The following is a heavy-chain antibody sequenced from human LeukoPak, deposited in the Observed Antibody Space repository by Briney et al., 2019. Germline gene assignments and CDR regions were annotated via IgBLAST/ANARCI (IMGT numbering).Heavy chain of an antibody. CDR3: ARDRLTSGSYFFDY. Sequence: PGGSLRLSCAASAFTFSDYSMNWVSQAPGKGLEWISYISGRSSTIYYADSVRGRFTISRDNAKNSMYLQMNSLRAEDTAVYYCARDRLTSGSYFFDYWGQGTLVTVSS. D-gene: IGHD1-26*01. J-gene: IGHJ4*02. CDR2: ISGRSSTI. CDR1: AFTFSDYS. V-gene: IGHV3-48*01.